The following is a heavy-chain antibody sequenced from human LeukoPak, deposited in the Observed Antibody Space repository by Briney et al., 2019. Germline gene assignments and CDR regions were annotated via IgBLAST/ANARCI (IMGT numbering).Heavy chain of an antibody. Sequence: GGSLRLTCAASGFTFSSYDMSWVRQAPGKGLEWVSAISGSGGSTYYADSVKGRFTIFRDNSKNTLYLQMTSLRAEDTAVYYCAKDMSGSSGWPYDFDYWVQGTLATVPS. J-gene: IGHJ4*02. CDR1: GFTFSSYD. CDR3: AKDMSGSSGWPYDFDY. V-gene: IGHV3-23*01. D-gene: IGHD6-19*01. CDR2: ISGSGGST.